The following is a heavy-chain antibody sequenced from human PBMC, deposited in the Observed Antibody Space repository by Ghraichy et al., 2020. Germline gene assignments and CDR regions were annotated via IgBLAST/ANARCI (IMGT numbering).Heavy chain of an antibody. J-gene: IGHJ1*01. D-gene: IGHD1/OR15-1a*01. CDR3: TGWNRHQDS. Sequence: LSLTCADSAFTFNDTWMSWVRQAPGKRLEWVGRIKSKTDGGTADFADPVKGRFSIIRDDSKHTDFLQMNSLKTEDTAVYYCTGWNRHQDSWGQGALVTDSS. V-gene: IGHV3-15*01. CDR2: IKSKTDGGTA. CDR1: AFTFNDTW.